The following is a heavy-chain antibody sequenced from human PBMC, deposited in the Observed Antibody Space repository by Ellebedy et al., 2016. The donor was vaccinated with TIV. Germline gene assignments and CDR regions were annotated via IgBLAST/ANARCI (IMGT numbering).Heavy chain of an antibody. Sequence: GGSLRLXXTASGFTFGDYAMSWFRQAPGKGLEWVGFIRSKAYGGTTEYAASVKGRFTISRDDSKSIAYLQMNSLKTEDTAVYYCASVVVTIDYWGQGTLVTVSS. CDR1: GFTFGDYA. J-gene: IGHJ4*02. CDR2: IRSKAYGGTT. D-gene: IGHD2-21*02. CDR3: ASVVVTIDY. V-gene: IGHV3-49*03.